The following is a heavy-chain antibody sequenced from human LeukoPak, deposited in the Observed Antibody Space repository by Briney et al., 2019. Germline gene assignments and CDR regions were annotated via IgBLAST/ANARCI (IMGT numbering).Heavy chain of an antibody. CDR1: GFTFSSYG. V-gene: IGHV3-30*02. D-gene: IGHD6-13*01. J-gene: IGHJ4*02. CDR3: AKDHRRPSYSSSWYGHHYYFDY. Sequence: GGSLRLSCAASGFTFSSYGMHWVRQAPGKGLEWVAFIRYDGSNKYYADSVKGRFTISRDNSKNTLYLQMNSLRAEDTAVYYCAKDHRRPSYSSSWYGHHYYFDYWGQGTLVTVSS. CDR2: IRYDGSNK.